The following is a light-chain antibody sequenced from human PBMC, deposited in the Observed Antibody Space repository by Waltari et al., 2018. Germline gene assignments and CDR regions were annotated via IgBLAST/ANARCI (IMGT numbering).Light chain of an antibody. J-gene: IGLJ2*01. Sequence: QSALTQPASLSGSPGASITISCAGSNSDVGGYNFVSWYQQQPGSAPKLIIYDVSNRPSGGSNRFSGSQSGNSASLTISGLQAEDEGHYYCCSYTSTATHVLFGGGTKLTVV. CDR3: CSYTSTATHVL. CDR1: NSDVGGYNF. V-gene: IGLV2-14*03. CDR2: DVS.